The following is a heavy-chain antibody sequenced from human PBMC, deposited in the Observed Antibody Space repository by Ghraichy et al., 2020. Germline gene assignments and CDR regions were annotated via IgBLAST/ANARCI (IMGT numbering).Heavy chain of an antibody. V-gene: IGHV3-33*01. CDR1: GFIFSSYG. Sequence: GGSLRLSCAASGFIFSSYGMHWVRQAPGKGLEWVAVIWYDGSKKYYADSVRGRFTISRDNSKNTLSLQLNSLRVDDTAVYYCARGMHLREDCTSSSCSVYFDNWGQGTLVTVSS. CDR2: IWYDGSKK. J-gene: IGHJ4*02. D-gene: IGHD2-2*01. CDR3: ARGMHLREDCTSSSCSVYFDN.